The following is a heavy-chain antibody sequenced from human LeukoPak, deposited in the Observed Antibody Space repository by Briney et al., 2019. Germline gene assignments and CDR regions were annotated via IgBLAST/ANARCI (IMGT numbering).Heavy chain of an antibody. CDR2: IYYSGST. Sequence: SETLSLTCTVSGGSIGSYYWSWIRQPPGKGLEWIGYIYYSGSTNYNPSLKSRVTISVDTSKNQFSLKLSSVTAADTAVYYCARRDSSGWYYFDYWGQGTLVTVSS. V-gene: IGHV4-59*08. CDR3: ARRDSSGWYYFDY. D-gene: IGHD6-19*01. CDR1: GGSIGSYY. J-gene: IGHJ4*02.